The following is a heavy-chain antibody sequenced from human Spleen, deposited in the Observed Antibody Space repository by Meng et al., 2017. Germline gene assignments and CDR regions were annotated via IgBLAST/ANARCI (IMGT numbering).Heavy chain of an antibody. J-gene: IGHJ5*02. CDR2: IYHTGIT. V-gene: IGHV4-4*02. CDR1: GGSISNNNW. CDR3: VVHRLGTMLDH. Sequence: QVQLQESGPGLVKPSDTLSLTCAVSGGSISNNNWWSWVRQPPGKGLEWIGEIYHTGITNYNPSLKSRVTILVDKSKNQFSLRLTSVTAADTAVYYCVVHRLGTMLDHWGQGTLVTVSS. D-gene: IGHD1-7*01.